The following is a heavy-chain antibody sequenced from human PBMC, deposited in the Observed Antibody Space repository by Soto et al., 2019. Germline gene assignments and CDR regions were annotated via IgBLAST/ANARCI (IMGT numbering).Heavy chain of an antibody. D-gene: IGHD5-18*01. V-gene: IGHV3-33*01. Sequence: QVQLVESGGGVFQPGRSLRLSCAASGFTFSSYGMHWVRQAPGKGLEWVAVIWYDGSNKYYADSVKGRFTISRDNSKNTLYLQMNSLRAEDTAVYYCARVESGWIQLWPGFDYWGQGTLVTVSS. CDR1: GFTFSSYG. CDR2: IWYDGSNK. CDR3: ARVESGWIQLWPGFDY. J-gene: IGHJ4*02.